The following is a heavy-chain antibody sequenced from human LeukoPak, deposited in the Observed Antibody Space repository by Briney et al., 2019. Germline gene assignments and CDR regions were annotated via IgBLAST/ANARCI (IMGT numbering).Heavy chain of an antibody. CDR3: ARGPPYGSGSYYPGDY. CDR2: ISGSGSNT. V-gene: IGHV3-23*01. Sequence: AGGSLRLSCAASGFTFSTYAMSWVRQAPGEGLEWVSAISGSGSNTYYADSVKGRFTISRDNSKNTLYLQMNSLRAEDTAVYYCARGPPYGSGSYYPGDYWGQGTLVTVSS. CDR1: GFTFSTYA. D-gene: IGHD3-10*01. J-gene: IGHJ4*02.